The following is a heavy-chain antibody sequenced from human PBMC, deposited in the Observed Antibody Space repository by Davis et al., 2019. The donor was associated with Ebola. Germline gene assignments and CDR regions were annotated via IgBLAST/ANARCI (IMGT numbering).Heavy chain of an antibody. V-gene: IGHV3-74*01. D-gene: IGHD4-11*01. CDR2: ISSDGSST. J-gene: IGHJ4*02. Sequence: PGGSLRLSCAASGFTFNKYWMHWVRQAPGKGLVYVSRISSDGSSTSYADSVKGRFTISRDNAKNTLYLQMNSLRAEDTAVYYCARGATVTTTPLDYWGQGTLVTVSS. CDR1: GFTFNKYW. CDR3: ARGATVTTTPLDY.